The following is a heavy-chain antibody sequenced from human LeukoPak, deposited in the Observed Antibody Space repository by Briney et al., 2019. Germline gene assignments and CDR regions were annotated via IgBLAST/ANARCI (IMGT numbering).Heavy chain of an antibody. Sequence: GGSLRLSCAACGFTFSSYSMNWVRQAPGKGLEWVSSISSSSSYIYYADSVKGRFTISRDNAKNSLYLQMNSLRAEDTAVYYCARDREGATFSAFDIWGQGTMVTVSS. CDR2: ISSSSSYI. D-gene: IGHD1-26*01. V-gene: IGHV3-21*01. J-gene: IGHJ3*02. CDR1: GFTFSSYS. CDR3: ARDREGATFSAFDI.